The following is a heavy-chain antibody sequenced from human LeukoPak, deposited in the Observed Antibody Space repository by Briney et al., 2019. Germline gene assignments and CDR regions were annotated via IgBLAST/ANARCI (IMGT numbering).Heavy chain of an antibody. J-gene: IGHJ6*03. CDR2: ISGSGGST. CDR3: AKEGGYCSSSSCYQYMDV. CDR1: GFTFSSYG. D-gene: IGHD2-2*01. V-gene: IGHV3-23*01. Sequence: GGSLRLSCAASGFTFSSYGMSWVRQAPGKGLEWVSAISGSGGSTYYADSVKGRFTISRDNSKNTLYLQMNSLRAEDTAVYYCAKEGGYCSSSSCYQYMDVWGKGTTVTISS.